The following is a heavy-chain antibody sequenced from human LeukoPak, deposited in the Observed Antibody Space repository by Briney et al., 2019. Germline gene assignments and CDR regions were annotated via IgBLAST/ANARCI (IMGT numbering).Heavy chain of an antibody. J-gene: IGHJ4*02. CDR1: GGSITGFF. CDR2: NFSSGGA. V-gene: IGHV4-4*07. CDR3: ARVATPDVSSPLDF. D-gene: IGHD6-19*01. Sequence: SETLSLTCAVSGGSITGFFWTWIRQPAGEGLQYIGRNFSSGGANYNPSLQSRVAMSVDTSQNLFSLKLTSVTAADTAVYFCARVATPDVSSPLDFWGQGILVTVSS.